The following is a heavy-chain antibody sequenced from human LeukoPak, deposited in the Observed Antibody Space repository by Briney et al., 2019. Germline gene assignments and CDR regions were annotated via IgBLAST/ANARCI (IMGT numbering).Heavy chain of an antibody. D-gene: IGHD3-22*01. CDR2: ISAYNGNT. CDR1: RCTFLRYV. CDR3: ARGPYYYDSSGYED. V-gene: IGHV1-18*01. Sequence: ASVQVSFQACRCTFLRYVSSGVGQARGQGGEGMGWISAYNGNTNYAQKLQGRVTMTTDTSTRTAYMELRSLRSDDTAVYYCARGPYYYDSSGYEDWGQGTLVTVSS. J-gene: IGHJ4*02.